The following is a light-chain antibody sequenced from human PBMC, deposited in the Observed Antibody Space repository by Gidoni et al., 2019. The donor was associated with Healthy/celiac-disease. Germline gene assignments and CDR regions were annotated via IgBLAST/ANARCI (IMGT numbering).Light chain of an antibody. V-gene: IGKV3-20*01. Sequence: EIVLTQSPGTLSLSPGERATLSCRASQSVSSSYLAWYQQKSCQATRLLIYGESSRATGIPDRFSGSGSGTGFTLTISRLEPEDFAVYYCQQYGSSPQTFGQGTKVEIK. CDR1: QSVSSSY. J-gene: IGKJ1*01. CDR2: GES. CDR3: QQYGSSPQT.